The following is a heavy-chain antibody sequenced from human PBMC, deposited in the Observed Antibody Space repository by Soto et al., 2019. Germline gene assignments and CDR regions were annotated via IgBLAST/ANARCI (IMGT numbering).Heavy chain of an antibody. Sequence: QVQLVQSGAEVKKPGASVKVSCKASGYTFTGYYMHWVRQAPGQGLEWMGWINPNSGGTNYAQKCQGRVTMTRDTAISTAYMELSRLRSDDTAVYYCAVTSPAATFDYWGQGTLVTVSS. V-gene: IGHV1-2*02. J-gene: IGHJ4*02. D-gene: IGHD2-2*01. CDR2: INPNSGGT. CDR1: GYTFTGYY. CDR3: AVTSPAATFDY.